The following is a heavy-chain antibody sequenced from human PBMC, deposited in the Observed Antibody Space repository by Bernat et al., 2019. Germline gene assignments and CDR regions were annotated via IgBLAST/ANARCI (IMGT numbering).Heavy chain of an antibody. Sequence: EVQLEESGGGLVQPGGSLRLSCAVSGITVTSYYMSWVRQAPGKGLEWVLVVSNGGYTYYTDSVKGRFTVFRNNSNNTLSLQMNSLGLEDTAVYYCAGSVTTPGGFDVWGQGAMVTVSS. V-gene: IGHV3-53*04. CDR1: GITVTSYY. CDR2: VSNGGYT. D-gene: IGHD4-17*01. J-gene: IGHJ3*01. CDR3: AGSVTTPGGFDV.